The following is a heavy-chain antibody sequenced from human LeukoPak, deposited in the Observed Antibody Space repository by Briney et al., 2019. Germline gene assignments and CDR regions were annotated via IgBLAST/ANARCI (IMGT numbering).Heavy chain of an antibody. CDR1: GFTFSNAW. V-gene: IGHV3-15*01. CDR3: TTDVTIFGVVIDY. CDR2: IKSKTDGGTT. D-gene: IGHD3-3*01. J-gene: IGHJ4*02. Sequence: GGSLRLSCAASGFTFSNAWMSWVRQAPGKGLEWVGRIKSKTDGGTTDYAAPVKGRFTISRDDSKNTLYQQMNSLKTEDTAVYYCTTDVTIFGVVIDYWGQGTLVTVSS.